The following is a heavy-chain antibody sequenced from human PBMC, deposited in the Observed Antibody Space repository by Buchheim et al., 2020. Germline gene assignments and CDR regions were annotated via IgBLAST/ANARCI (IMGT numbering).Heavy chain of an antibody. J-gene: IGHJ5*02. V-gene: IGHV3-33*01. CDR2: IWYDGSNK. CDR1: GFTFSSYG. CDR3: ARDRWATPPNANWFDP. D-gene: IGHD5-12*01. Sequence: QVQLVESGGGVVQPGRSLRLSCAASGFTFSSYGMHWVRQAPGKGLEWVAVIWYDGSNKYYADSVKGRFTISRDNSKNTLYLQMNSLRAEDTAVYYCARDRWATPPNANWFDPWGQGTL.